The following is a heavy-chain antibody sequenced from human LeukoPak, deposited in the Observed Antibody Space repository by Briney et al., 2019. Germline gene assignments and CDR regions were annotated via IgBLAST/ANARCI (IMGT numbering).Heavy chain of an antibody. D-gene: IGHD1-26*01. V-gene: IGHV1-8*03. J-gene: IGHJ4*02. CDR2: MNPNSGNT. CDR1: GYTFTSYD. CDR3: AILGGATAYFDY. Sequence: GASVKVSCKASGYTFTSYDVNWVRQATGQGLEWMGWMNPNSGNTGYAQKFQGRVTITRNTSISTAYMELSSLRSEDTAVYYCAILGGATAYFDYWGQGTLVTVSS.